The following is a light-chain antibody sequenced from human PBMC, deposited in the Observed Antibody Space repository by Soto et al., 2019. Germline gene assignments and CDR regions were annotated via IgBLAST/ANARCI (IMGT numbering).Light chain of an antibody. CDR3: QQDYNLPGT. J-gene: IGKJ1*01. V-gene: IGKV3D-7*01. CDR2: GAS. CDR1: QSVSSSY. Sequence: PGERVTLSCRASQSVSSSYLTWYQQEPGQAPRLLIYGASTRATSIPARFSGSGSGTDFTLTISSLQPEDFAVYYCQQDYNLPGTFGQGTKWIS.